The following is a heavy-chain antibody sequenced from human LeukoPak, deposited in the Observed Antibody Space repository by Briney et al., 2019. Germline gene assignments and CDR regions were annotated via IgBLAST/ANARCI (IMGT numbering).Heavy chain of an antibody. CDR3: ARVPIAVAGFYYYYMDV. CDR1: GFTFSSYW. J-gene: IGHJ6*03. V-gene: IGHV3-7*01. Sequence: GGSLRLSCAASGFTFSSYWMSWVRQAPGKGLEWVANIKQDGSERYYVDSVKGRFTISRDNAKNSLYLQMNSLRAEDTAEYYCARVPIAVAGFYYYYMDVWGKGTTVTVSS. CDR2: IKQDGSER. D-gene: IGHD6-19*01.